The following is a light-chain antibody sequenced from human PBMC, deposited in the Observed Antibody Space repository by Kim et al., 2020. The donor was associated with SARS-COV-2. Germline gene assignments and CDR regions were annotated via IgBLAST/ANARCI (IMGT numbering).Light chain of an antibody. CDR1: ESISNN. CDR2: GAS. Sequence: EIVMTQSPATLSVSPGEGGALSCRASESISNNLAWYQQIPGQGPRLLIYGASTRAAGIPARFSGSGSGTEFTLTISSLQSEDFAIFYCQQYNHWPLTFGGGTKVDIK. V-gene: IGKV3-15*01. J-gene: IGKJ4*01. CDR3: QQYNHWPLT.